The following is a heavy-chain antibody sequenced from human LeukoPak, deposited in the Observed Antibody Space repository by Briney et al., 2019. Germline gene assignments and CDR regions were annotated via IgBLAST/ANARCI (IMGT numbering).Heavy chain of an antibody. CDR2: IYSSGST. CDR1: GGSISSYY. Sequence: SETLSLTCTVSGGSISSYYGSWIRQPAGKGLEWIGRIYSSGSTNYNPSLKSRVTMSVDTSKNQFSLKLSSVTAADTAVYYCARSAYSSSPFDYWGQGTLVTVSS. V-gene: IGHV4-4*07. J-gene: IGHJ4*02. D-gene: IGHD6-6*01. CDR3: ARSAYSSSPFDY.